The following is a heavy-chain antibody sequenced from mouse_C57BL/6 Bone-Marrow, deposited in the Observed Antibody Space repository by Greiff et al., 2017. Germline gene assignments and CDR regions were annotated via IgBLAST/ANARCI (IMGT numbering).Heavy chain of an antibody. CDR3: ASGSNSYYFDY. V-gene: IGHV2-6*01. Sequence: VQLKESGPGLVAPSQSLSITCTVSGFSLTSYGVDWVRQSPGKGLEWLGVIWGVGSTNYNSALKSRLSISKDNSKSQVFLKMNSLQTDDTAMYYCASGSNSYYFDYWGEGTTLTVSS. CDR1: GFSLTSYG. J-gene: IGHJ2*01. D-gene: IGHD2-5*01. CDR2: IWGVGST.